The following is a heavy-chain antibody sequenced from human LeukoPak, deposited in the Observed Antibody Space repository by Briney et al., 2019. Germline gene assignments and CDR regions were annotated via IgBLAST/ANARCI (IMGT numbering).Heavy chain of an antibody. CDR2: IYYSGST. J-gene: IGHJ4*02. CDR3: AGSYRSRPFDY. Sequence: SETLSLTCTVSGGSISSSSYYWGWIRQPPGKGLEWIGYIYYSGSTNYNPSLKSRVTISVDTSKNQFSLKLSSVTAADTAVYYCAGSYRSRPFDYWGQGTLVTVSS. V-gene: IGHV4-61*05. CDR1: GGSISSSSYY. D-gene: IGHD3-16*02.